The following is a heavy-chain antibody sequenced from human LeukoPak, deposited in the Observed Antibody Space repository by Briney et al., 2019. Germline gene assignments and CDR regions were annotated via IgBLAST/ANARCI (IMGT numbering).Heavy chain of an antibody. CDR1: GFTFSSYW. D-gene: IGHD6-19*01. CDR2: INKDGSGK. Sequence: GGSLRLSCAASGFTFSSYWMSWVRQAPGQGLEWVANINKDGSGKYYVDSLKGRFTISRDNARNSLYLQMNSLRAEDTAVYYCAIYSSGRGGGFDDWGQGTLVTVSS. J-gene: IGHJ4*02. CDR3: AIYSSGRGGGFDD. V-gene: IGHV3-7*05.